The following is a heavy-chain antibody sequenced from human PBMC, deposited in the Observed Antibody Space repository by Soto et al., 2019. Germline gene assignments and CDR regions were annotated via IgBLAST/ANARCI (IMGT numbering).Heavy chain of an antibody. CDR3: VKTHSSGWDYDAFDI. J-gene: IGHJ3*02. CDR2: IWYDGSNK. D-gene: IGHD6-19*01. CDR1: GFTFISYG. V-gene: IGHV3-33*01. Sequence: QVQLVESGGGVVQPGRSLRLSCAASGFTFISYGMHWVRQAPGKGLEWVAVIWYDGSNKYSADSVKGRFTISRDNSKNTLYLQMNSLRGEDTAVYYCVKTHSSGWDYDAFDIWGQGTMVTVSS.